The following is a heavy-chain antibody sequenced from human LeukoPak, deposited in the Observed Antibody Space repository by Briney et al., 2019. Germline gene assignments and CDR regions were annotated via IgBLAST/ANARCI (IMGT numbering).Heavy chain of an antibody. CDR2: IRTEAYDGAK. V-gene: IGHV3-49*04. CDR3: TRTFGYYYFYMDV. D-gene: IGHD3-16*01. CDR1: GFTFGDYA. J-gene: IGHJ6*03. Sequence: GGSLRLSCAASGFTFGDYAMSWVSQAPGKGLEWVGFIRTEAYDGAKDYGVSVKGRFTISRDDSKNIAYLQMNSLNTEDTAVYYCTRTFGYYYFYMDVWGKGTTVTVSS.